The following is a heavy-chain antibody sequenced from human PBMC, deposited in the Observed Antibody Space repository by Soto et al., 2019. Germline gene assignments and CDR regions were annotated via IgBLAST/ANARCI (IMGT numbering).Heavy chain of an antibody. Sequence: EVQLLESGGGLVQPGGSLRLSCAASGFTFSSYAMSWVRQAPGKGLEWASAVSGGGGSTYYVDSVKGRFTISRDNSKNTLYLQMHRLRADDTAVYYCAKAPSNGFCSGGSCYSDYWSQGTLVTVSS. V-gene: IGHV3-23*01. CDR2: VSGGGGST. D-gene: IGHD2-15*01. CDR3: AKAPSNGFCSGGSCYSDY. J-gene: IGHJ4*02. CDR1: GFTFSSYA.